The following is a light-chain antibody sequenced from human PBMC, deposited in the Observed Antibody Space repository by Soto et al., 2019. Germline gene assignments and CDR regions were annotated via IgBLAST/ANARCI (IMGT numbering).Light chain of an antibody. CDR2: AAS. J-gene: IGKJ1*01. V-gene: IGKV1-39*01. CDR1: QSISSC. Sequence: DIQMTQSPSSLSASVGDRVTITCRASQSISSCLSWYQQKPGKAPTLLIYAASSLQSGVPSRFSGSGSGTDFILTISSLQPEDFATYYCQQTYIAPATFGQGTKVEIK. CDR3: QQTYIAPAT.